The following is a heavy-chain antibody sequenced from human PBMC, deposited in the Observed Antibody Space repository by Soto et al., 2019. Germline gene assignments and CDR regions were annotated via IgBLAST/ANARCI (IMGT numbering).Heavy chain of an antibody. CDR3: ARVPLLLWFGELLSDTSRDAFEI. Sequence: SETLSLTCAVSGGSISSGGYSGSWIRQPPGQGLEWIGYIYPSGSTSYNPSLKSRVTISVDRSKNQFSLKLSSVTAADTAVYYCARVPLLLWFGELLSDTSRDAFEIWGQGTMVTVSS. CDR1: GGSISSGGYS. V-gene: IGHV4-30-2*01. CDR2: IYPSGST. J-gene: IGHJ3*02. D-gene: IGHD3-10*01.